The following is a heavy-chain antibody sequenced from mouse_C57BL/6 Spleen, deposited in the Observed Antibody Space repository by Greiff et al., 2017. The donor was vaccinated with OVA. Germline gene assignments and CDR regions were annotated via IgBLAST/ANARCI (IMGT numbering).Heavy chain of an antibody. D-gene: IGHD2-3*01. CDR3: ARSDGYFFAY. J-gene: IGHJ3*01. Sequence: QVQLKESGAELARPGASVKLSCKASGYTFTSYGISWVKQRTGQGLEWIGEIYPRSGNTYYNEKFKGKATLTADKSSSTAYMELRSLTSEDSAVYFCARSDGYFFAYWGQGTLVTVSA. V-gene: IGHV1-81*01. CDR2: IYPRSGNT. CDR1: GYTFTSYG.